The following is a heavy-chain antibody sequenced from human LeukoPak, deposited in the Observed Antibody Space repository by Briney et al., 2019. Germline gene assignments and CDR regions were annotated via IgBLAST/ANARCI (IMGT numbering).Heavy chain of an antibody. J-gene: IGHJ4*02. V-gene: IGHV3-48*04. CDR2: ITGHSGTI. Sequence: GGSLRLSCAASGFTFTIYTMNWVRQAPGKGLEWVSSITGHSGTIYYADSVKGRFAISRDNAKNSLYLQMNSLRAEDTAVYYCARGVCRGSNCYTLWFDYWGQGTLVTVSS. CDR1: GFTFTIYT. CDR3: ARGVCRGSNCYTLWFDY. D-gene: IGHD2-15*01.